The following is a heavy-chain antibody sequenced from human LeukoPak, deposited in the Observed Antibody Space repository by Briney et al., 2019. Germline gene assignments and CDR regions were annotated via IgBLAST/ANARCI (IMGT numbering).Heavy chain of an antibody. V-gene: IGHV3-7*01. CDR2: IKQDGSEK. Sequence: PGGSLRLSCAASGFTFSSYWMSWVRQAPGKGLEWVANIKQDGSEKYYVDSVKGRFTISRDNAKNSLYLQMNSLRAEDTAVYYCARFSRASSSCYERSYYMDVWGKGTTVTVSS. D-gene: IGHD6-13*01. CDR1: GFTFSSYW. CDR3: ARFSRASSSCYERSYYMDV. J-gene: IGHJ6*03.